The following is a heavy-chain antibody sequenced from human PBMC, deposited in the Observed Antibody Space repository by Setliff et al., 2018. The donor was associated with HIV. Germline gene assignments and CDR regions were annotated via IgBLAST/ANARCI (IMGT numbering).Heavy chain of an antibody. CDR3: ARRGHEVYGYYYYYYYMDV. Sequence: ASVKVSCKASGYSLSTYAISWVRQAPGQGLEWMGWIDSNNGNRNFAQKFRGRVTMTTDISTNTAYMEVRSLSFDDTAVYYCARRGHEVYGYYYYYYYMDVWGKGTTVTVSS. D-gene: IGHD2-8*01. CDR1: GYSLSTYA. V-gene: IGHV1-18*01. J-gene: IGHJ6*03. CDR2: IDSNNGNR.